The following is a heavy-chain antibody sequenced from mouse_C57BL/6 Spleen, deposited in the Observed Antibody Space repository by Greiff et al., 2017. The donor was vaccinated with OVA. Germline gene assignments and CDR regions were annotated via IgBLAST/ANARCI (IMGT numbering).Heavy chain of an antibody. D-gene: IGHD1-1*01. J-gene: IGHJ3*01. Sequence: VQLQQSGAELVRPGASVTLSCKASGYTFTDYEMHWVKQTPVHGLEWIGAIDPETGGTAYNQKFKGKAILTADKSSSTAYMELRSLTSEDSAVYYCTRDYSGSSACFAFWGQGTLVTVSA. CDR3: TRDYSGSSACFAF. CDR1: GYTFTDYE. CDR2: IDPETGGT. V-gene: IGHV1-15*01.